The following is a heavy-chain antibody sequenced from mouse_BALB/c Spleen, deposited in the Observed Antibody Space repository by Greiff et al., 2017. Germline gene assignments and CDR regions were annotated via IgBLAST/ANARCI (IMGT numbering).Heavy chain of an antibody. V-gene: IGHV5-6-2*01. CDR3: ARQGGLRFDY. CDR2: INSNGGST. CDR1: GFTFSSYY. D-gene: IGHD2-4*01. J-gene: IGHJ2*01. Sequence: DVHLVESGGGLVKLGGSLKLSCAASGFTFSSYYMSWVRQTPEKRLELVAAINSNGGSTYYPDTVKGRFTISRDNAKNTLYLQMSSLKSEDTALYYCARQGGLRFDYWGQGTTLTVSS.